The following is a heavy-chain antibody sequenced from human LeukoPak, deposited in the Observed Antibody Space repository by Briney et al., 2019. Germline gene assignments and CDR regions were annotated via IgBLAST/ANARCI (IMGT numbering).Heavy chain of an antibody. CDR3: ARTYYDILTGYNPYFDY. V-gene: IGHV3-21*01. CDR2: ITASSTAI. CDR1: GFTFNTYT. J-gene: IGHJ4*02. Sequence: GGSLRLSCAASGFTFNTYTMNWVRQAPGKGLEWVSSITASSTAIYSADSVKGRFTISRDNAKNFLYLQMNSLRAEDTAVYYCARTYYDILTGYNPYFDYWGQGILVTVSS. D-gene: IGHD3-9*01.